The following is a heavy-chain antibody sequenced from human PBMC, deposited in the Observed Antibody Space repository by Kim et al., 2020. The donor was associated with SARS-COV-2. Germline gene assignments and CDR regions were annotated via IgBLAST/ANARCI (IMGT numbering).Heavy chain of an antibody. CDR3: TSERGVPAAC. Sequence: GGSLRLSCAVSGFPFSDTWMSWVRQAPGKGLEWVGSIKRKTVGGKTDYAVPVKGRFTISRDDSENMLYLQMNTLKTEDTAVYYCTSERGVPAACWGQGTLFTVSP. J-gene: IGHJ4*02. CDR1: GFPFSDTW. V-gene: IGHV3-15*01. CDR2: IKRKTVGGKT. D-gene: IGHD2-15*01.